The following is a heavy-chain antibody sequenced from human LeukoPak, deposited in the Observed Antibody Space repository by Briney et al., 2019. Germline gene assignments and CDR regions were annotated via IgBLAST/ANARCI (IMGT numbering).Heavy chain of an antibody. J-gene: IGHJ4*02. D-gene: IGHD3-10*01. CDR1: GFTFSSHA. CDR3: AKVGSPNYYMVY. V-gene: IGHV3-23*01. CDR2: IRYNGAST. Sequence: GGSLRLSCGASGFTFSSHAMSWVRQAPGKGPEWVAGIRYNGASTYYADSVKGRFTISRDNSKNTLYLQMNSLRAEDTAVYYCAKVGSPNYYMVYWGQGTLVTVSS.